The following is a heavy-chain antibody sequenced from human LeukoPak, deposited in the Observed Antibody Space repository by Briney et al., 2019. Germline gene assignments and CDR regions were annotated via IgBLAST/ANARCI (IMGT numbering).Heavy chain of an antibody. J-gene: IGHJ4*02. CDR2: ISNTAGST. CDR3: ARHRPYRHGYFDS. V-gene: IGHV3-23*01. Sequence: GGSLRLSCEVSGFNLNTYAMSWVRQAPGKALEWVSAISNTAGSTYYADSGKGRFTISRDTSKNTLFLQMDTLRAEDTAVYFCARHRPYRHGYFDSWGQGALVTVSS. CDR1: GFNLNTYA. D-gene: IGHD5-18*01.